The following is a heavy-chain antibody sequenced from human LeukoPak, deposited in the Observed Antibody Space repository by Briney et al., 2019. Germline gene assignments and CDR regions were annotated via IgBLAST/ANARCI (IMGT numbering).Heavy chain of an antibody. CDR3: ARHGFQLGSFYFDQ. V-gene: IGHV4-4*09. Sequence: PSETLSLTCTVSGGSISSYYWSWIRQSPGKGLEYIGYISTSGNTNYSPSLKSRVTISGDTSKNQFSLKLSSVTAADTAVYYCARHGFQLGSFYFDQWGQGTLVTVSS. CDR2: ISTSGNT. J-gene: IGHJ4*02. CDR1: GGSISSYY. D-gene: IGHD7-27*01.